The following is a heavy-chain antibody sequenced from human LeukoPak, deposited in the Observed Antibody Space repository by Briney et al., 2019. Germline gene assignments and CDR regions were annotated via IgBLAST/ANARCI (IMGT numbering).Heavy chain of an antibody. V-gene: IGHV3-48*03. J-gene: IGHJ4*02. CDR3: TTLGYHLDS. CDR2: SSGSDTTI. CDR1: GFAFSAYE. D-gene: IGHD3-22*01. Sequence: GGSLRLSCAATGFAFSAYEMNWVRQARGGGLEWVAYSSGSDTTIYYADSVKGRFVISRDNARSSLYLQTNSLRAEDTALYYCTTLGYHLDSWGQGTLVTVSS.